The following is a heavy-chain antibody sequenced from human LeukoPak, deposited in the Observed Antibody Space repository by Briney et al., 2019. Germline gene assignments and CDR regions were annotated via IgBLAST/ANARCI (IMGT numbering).Heavy chain of an antibody. Sequence: GGSLRLSCAASGFTFSSYWMHWVRQAPGKGLVWVSRINSDGSSTSYADSVKGRFTISRDNAKNTLYLQMNSLRAEDTAVYYCARAGYSGSDFSVWGKGSTVTVSS. CDR1: GFTFSSYW. J-gene: IGHJ6*04. CDR2: INSDGSST. CDR3: ARAGYSGSDFSV. V-gene: IGHV3-74*01. D-gene: IGHD5-12*01.